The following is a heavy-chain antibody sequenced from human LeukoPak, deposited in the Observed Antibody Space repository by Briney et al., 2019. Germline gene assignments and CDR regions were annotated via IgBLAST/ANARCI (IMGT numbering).Heavy chain of an antibody. CDR1: GYTFTGYY. D-gene: IGHD3-22*01. CDR3: ARSDDSVPSITMIEGVDY. Sequence: EASVKVSCKASGYTFTGYYMHWVRQAPGQGLEWMGWINPNSGGTNYAQKFQGRVTMTRDTSISTAYMELSRLRSDDTAVYYCARSDDSVPSITMIEGVDYWGQGTLVTVSS. J-gene: IGHJ4*02. V-gene: IGHV1-2*02. CDR2: INPNSGGT.